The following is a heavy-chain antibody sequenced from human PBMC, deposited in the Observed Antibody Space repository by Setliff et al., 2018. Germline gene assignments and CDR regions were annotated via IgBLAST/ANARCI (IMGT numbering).Heavy chain of an antibody. CDR3: ARGAQWGYSGEDYFDY. D-gene: IGHD1-26*01. CDR2: IRHDGSTR. CDR1: GFTSTMYG. V-gene: IGHV3-30*02. J-gene: IGHJ4*02. Sequence: PGGSLRLSCAASGFTSTMYGIHWVRQAPGKGLEWVAYIRHDGSTRHYADSVKGRFSVSRDNSRNTLYLQMNSLRAEDTAVYYCARGAQWGYSGEDYFDYWGQGTLVTVSS.